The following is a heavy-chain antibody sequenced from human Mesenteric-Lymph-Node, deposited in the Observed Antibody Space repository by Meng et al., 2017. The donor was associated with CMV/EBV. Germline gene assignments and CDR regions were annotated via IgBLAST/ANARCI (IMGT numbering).Heavy chain of an antibody. CDR3: ARLDGRVERDDAFDI. Sequence: LRLSCTVSGGSISSGDYYWSWIRQPPGKGLEWIGYIYYSGSTYYNPSLKSRVTISVDTSKNQFSLKLSSVTATDTAVYYCARLDGRVERDDAFDIWGQGTTVTVSS. CDR1: GGSISSGDYY. D-gene: IGHD5-24*01. J-gene: IGHJ3*02. CDR2: IYYSGST. V-gene: IGHV4-30-4*08.